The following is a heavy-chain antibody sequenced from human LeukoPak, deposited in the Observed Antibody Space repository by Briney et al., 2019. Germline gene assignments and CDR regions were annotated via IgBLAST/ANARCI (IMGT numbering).Heavy chain of an antibody. CDR1: GGSISSYY. Sequence: SETLSLTCTVSGGSISSYYWSWIRQPPGKGLEWIGYIYYSGSTNYNPSLKSRVTISVDTSKSQFSLKLRSVTAADTAVYYCARHDRQSGRYYDFDYWGQGTLVTVSS. V-gene: IGHV4-59*08. CDR2: IYYSGST. D-gene: IGHD1-26*01. J-gene: IGHJ4*02. CDR3: ARHDRQSGRYYDFDY.